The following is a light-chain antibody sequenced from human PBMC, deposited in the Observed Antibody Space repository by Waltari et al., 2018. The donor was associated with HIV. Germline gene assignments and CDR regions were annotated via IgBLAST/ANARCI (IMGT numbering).Light chain of an antibody. CDR3: HSYDASLGGPVV. CDR2: ANN. Sequence: VLTQPPSVSGAPGQRVTISCTGSSSNIGAGYDVHWYQQLPGTGPKLLIYANNNRPSGVPDRFSGSKSGTSASLAITGLQAEDEADYYCHSYDASLGGPVVFGGGTKLTVL. CDR1: SSNIGAGYD. V-gene: IGLV1-40*01. J-gene: IGLJ2*01.